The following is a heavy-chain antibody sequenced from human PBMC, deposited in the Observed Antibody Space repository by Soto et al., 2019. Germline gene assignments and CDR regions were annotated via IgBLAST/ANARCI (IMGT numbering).Heavy chain of an antibody. CDR3: AKDPGYSSGWYS. D-gene: IGHD6-19*01. V-gene: IGHV3-23*01. J-gene: IGHJ4*02. CDR2: ISGSGGST. CDR1: GFTFSSYA. Sequence: LRLSCAASGFTFSSYAMSWVRQAPGKGLEWVSAISGSGGSTYYADSVKGRFTISRDNSKNTLYLQMNSLRAEDTAVYYCAKDPGYSSGWYSWGQGTLVTVSS.